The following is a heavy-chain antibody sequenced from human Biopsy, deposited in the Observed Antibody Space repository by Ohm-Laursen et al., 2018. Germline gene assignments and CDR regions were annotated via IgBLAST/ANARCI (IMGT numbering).Heavy chain of an antibody. CDR3: VHRRMTPSEFDY. J-gene: IGHJ4*02. Sequence: QTLTLTSAFSGFSLTSRGEGVGWLRQPPGKAPEWLALIYWDDDKFYNPSLESRLTITKDTSKNQVLLIMTNMDPVDTATYFCVHRRMTPSEFDYWGQGTLVTVSS. CDR1: GFSLTSRGEG. V-gene: IGHV2-5*02. CDR2: IYWDDDK.